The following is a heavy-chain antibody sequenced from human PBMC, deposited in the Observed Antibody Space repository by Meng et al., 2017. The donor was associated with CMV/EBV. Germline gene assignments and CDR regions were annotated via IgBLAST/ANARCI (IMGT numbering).Heavy chain of an antibody. V-gene: IGHV1-69*10. CDR1: GGTFSSYA. J-gene: IGHJ5*02. CDR2: INPILGIA. CDR3: ARDGMGFDP. Sequence: SVKVSCKASGGTFSSYAISWVRQAPGQGLEWMGGINPILGIANYAQKFQGRVTITADKSTSTAYMELSSLRSEDTAVYYCARDGMGFDPWGQGTLVTVSS.